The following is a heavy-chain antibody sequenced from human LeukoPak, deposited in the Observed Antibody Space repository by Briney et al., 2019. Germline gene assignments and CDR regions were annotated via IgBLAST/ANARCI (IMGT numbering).Heavy chain of an antibody. CDR2: IHYSGST. D-gene: IGHD3-3*01. CDR1: GGSISSYY. J-gene: IGHJ6*03. Sequence: PSDTLSLTCSVSGGSISSYYWNWIRQPPGKGLEWIGNIHYSGSTNYNPSLKSRVTISVDTSKNQFSLKLSSVTAADTAVYYCAKSGNIYYMDVWGKGTTVTVSS. CDR3: AKSGNIYYMDV. V-gene: IGHV4-59*07.